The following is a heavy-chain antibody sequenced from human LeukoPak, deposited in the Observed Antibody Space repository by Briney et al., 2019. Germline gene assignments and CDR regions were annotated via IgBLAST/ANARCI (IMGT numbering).Heavy chain of an antibody. CDR3: ARSPIFDNWFDP. Sequence: SQTLSLTCAISGDSVSGNSVAWNWIRQSPSRGLEWLGRTYYRSKWYSDYAVSVKSRITINPDTSKNQLSLQLNSVTPEDTAVYYCARSPIFDNWFDPWGQGTLVTVSS. V-gene: IGHV6-1*01. CDR1: GDSVSGNSVA. D-gene: IGHD3-9*01. J-gene: IGHJ5*02. CDR2: TYYRSKWYS.